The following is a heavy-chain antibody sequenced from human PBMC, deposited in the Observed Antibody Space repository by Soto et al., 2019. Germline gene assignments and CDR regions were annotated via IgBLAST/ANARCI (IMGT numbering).Heavy chain of an antibody. V-gene: IGHV3-11*01. CDR3: ARDTAAGDNWFDP. D-gene: IGHD6-13*01. CDR1: GFTFSDYY. CDR2: ISSSGSTI. J-gene: IGHJ5*02. Sequence: GGSLRLSCAASGFTFSDYYMSWIRQAPGKGLEWVSYISSSGSTIYYADSVKGRFTISRDNAKNSLYLQMNSLRAEDTAVYYCARDTAAGDNWFDPWGQGTLVTVSS.